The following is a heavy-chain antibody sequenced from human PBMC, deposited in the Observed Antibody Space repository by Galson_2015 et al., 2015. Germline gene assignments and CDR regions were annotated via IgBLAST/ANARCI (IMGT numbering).Heavy chain of an antibody. V-gene: IGHV3-48*02. J-gene: IGHJ6*04. D-gene: IGHD3-3*01. Sequence: SLRLSCAASGFTFRDYGMNWVRQAPGKGLEWISYISNGGSTIYYADSVKGRFTISRDNAKNSLYLQMNSLRDEDTAVYYCVRDGPGVLRFLDVWGKGTTVTVSS. CDR3: VRDGPGVLRFLDV. CDR1: GFTFRDYG. CDR2: ISNGGSTI.